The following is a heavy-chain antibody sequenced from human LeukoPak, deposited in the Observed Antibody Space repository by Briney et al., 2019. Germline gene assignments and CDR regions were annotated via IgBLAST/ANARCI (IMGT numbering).Heavy chain of an antibody. Sequence: PGRSLRLSCAASGFTFSSYAMHWVRQAPGKGLERVAVISYDGSNKYYADSVKGRFTISRDNSKNTLYLQMNSLRAEDTAVYYCASGPGYSYGLSYEYHAFDIWGQGTMVTVSS. CDR3: ASGPGYSYGLSYEYHAFDI. J-gene: IGHJ3*02. V-gene: IGHV3-30-3*01. CDR2: ISYDGSNK. CDR1: GFTFSSYA. D-gene: IGHD5-18*01.